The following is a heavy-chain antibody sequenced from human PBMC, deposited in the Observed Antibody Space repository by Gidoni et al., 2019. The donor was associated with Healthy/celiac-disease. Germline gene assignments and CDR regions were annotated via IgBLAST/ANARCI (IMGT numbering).Heavy chain of an antibody. Sequence: QVQLVQSGAEVKKPGASVTVSCKASGYTFTSYDINWVRQATGQGLEWRGWMNPNSGNTGYAQKFQGRVTMTRNTSISTAYMELSSLRSEDTAVYYCARGRPYYDYVWGSYAGAFDIWGQGTMVTVSS. J-gene: IGHJ3*02. CDR1: GYTFTSYD. V-gene: IGHV1-8*01. CDR3: ARGRPYYDYVWGSYAGAFDI. CDR2: MNPNSGNT. D-gene: IGHD3-16*01.